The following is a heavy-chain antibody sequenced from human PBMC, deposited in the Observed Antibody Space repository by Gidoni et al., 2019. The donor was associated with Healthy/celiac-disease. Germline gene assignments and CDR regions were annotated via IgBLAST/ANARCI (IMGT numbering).Heavy chain of an antibody. J-gene: IGHJ4*02. Sequence: QVQLQQWGAGLLKPSETLSLTCAVYGGSFSGYYWSWIRQPPGKGLEWIGEINHSGSTNYNPSLKSRVTISVDTSKNQFSLKLSSVTAADTAVYYCARGASGAAGPYYFDYWGQGTLVTVSS. CDR2: INHSGST. V-gene: IGHV4-34*01. CDR3: ARGASGAAGPYYFDY. CDR1: GGSFSGYY. D-gene: IGHD6-13*01.